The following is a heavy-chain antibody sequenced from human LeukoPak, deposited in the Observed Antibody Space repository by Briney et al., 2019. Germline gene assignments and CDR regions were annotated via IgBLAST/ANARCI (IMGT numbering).Heavy chain of an antibody. CDR3: ARHILYRLDP. CDR2: IKQGGGEE. V-gene: IGHV3-7*01. Sequence: GGSLRLSCEASGFTFNTFWMTWVRQAPGKGLEWVANIKQGGGEEHYVDSVRGRFAISRDNTKNFVYLQMDSLRTEDTAVYYCARHILYRLDPWGQGTLVTVFS. CDR1: GFTFNTFW. D-gene: IGHD2-8*01. J-gene: IGHJ5*02.